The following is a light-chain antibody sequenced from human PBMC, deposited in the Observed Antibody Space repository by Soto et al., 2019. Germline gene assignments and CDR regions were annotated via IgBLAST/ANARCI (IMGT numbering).Light chain of an antibody. Sequence: EIVSKQPPGTLSLSPGERATLSCSASHPIISHRYLAWYQQKPGQAPRVLIYGASRRATGIPDRFSGSGSGTGFTLTISRLEPEDFAVYYCQQYDSSPLTFGGGTKVDIK. J-gene: IGKJ4*01. CDR1: HPIISHRY. CDR2: GAS. CDR3: QQYDSSPLT. V-gene: IGKV3-20*01.